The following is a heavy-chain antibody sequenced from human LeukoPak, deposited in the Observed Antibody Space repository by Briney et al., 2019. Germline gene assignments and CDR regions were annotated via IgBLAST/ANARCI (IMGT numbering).Heavy chain of an antibody. J-gene: IGHJ4*02. CDR2: INPNSGGT. V-gene: IGHV1-2*02. Sequence: ASVKVSCKASGYTFTGYYMHWVRQAPGQGLEWMGWINPNSGGTNYAQKFQGRVTMTRDTSISTAYMELSRLRFDDTAVYYCARRRDWNYALDYWGQGTLVTVSS. D-gene: IGHD1-7*01. CDR3: ARRRDWNYALDY. CDR1: GYTFTGYY.